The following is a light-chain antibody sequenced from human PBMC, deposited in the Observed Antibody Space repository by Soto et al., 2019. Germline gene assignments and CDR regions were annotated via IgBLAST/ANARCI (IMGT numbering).Light chain of an antibody. CDR2: AAS. CDR3: QHRNGDPRT. J-gene: IGKJ1*01. Sequence: DIQLTQSPSFLSASVGDRVTITCRASPGISTNLAWYHQKPGKAPKLLIYAASTLQGGVPSRFSGSGSGTEFTLTISSLQPEDFATYYCQHRNGDPRTFGQGTKVEI. CDR1: PGISTN. V-gene: IGKV1-9*01.